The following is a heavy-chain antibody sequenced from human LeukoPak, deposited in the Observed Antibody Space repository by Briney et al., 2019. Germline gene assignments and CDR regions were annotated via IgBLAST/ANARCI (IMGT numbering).Heavy chain of an antibody. CDR1: GGSFSGYY. J-gene: IGHJ4*02. Sequence: SETLSLTCAVYGGSFSGYYWSWIRQPPGKGLEWIGEINHSGSTNYNPSLKSRVTISVDTSKNQFSLKLSSVTAADTAVYYCARGEAAAGLIDYGGQETLATVSS. V-gene: IGHV4-34*01. CDR2: INHSGST. CDR3: ARGEAAAGLIDY. D-gene: IGHD6-13*01.